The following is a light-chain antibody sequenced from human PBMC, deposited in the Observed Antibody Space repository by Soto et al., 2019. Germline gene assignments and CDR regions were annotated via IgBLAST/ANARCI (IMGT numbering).Light chain of an antibody. J-gene: IGLJ1*01. CDR3: SSFAGSNYV. V-gene: IGLV2-8*01. CDR2: EVN. Sequence: QSALTQPPSASGSPGQSVTISCTGTSGDVGAYNYVSWYQQHPGKAPKLMIYEVNKRPSGVPDRFSGSKSGNTASLTVSGLQAEDEADYYCSSFAGSNYVFGTGTKVTVL. CDR1: SGDVGAYNY.